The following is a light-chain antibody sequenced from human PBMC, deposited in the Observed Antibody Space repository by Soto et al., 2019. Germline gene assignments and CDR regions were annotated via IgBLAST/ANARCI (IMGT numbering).Light chain of an antibody. Sequence: DIVMTQCPDSLTMSLRERATINCKSSQSVLYSSNNKNYLAWYQQKPGQPPKLLFYWASTRESGVPDRFSGSWSATDFTLTISNLQAEDVAVYYCQQYHSDPITFGQGTRLEIK. CDR3: QQYHSDPIT. V-gene: IGKV4-1*01. J-gene: IGKJ5*01. CDR2: WAS. CDR1: QSVLYSSNNKNY.